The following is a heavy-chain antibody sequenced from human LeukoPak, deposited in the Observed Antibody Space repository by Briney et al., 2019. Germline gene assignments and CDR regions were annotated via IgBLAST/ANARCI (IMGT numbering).Heavy chain of an antibody. Sequence: GGSLRLSCAASGFTFDDYAMHWVRQAPGKGLEWVSLISGDGGSTYYADSVKGRFTISRDNSKNSLYLQMNSLGTEDTALYYCAKDGEGPSSSWPKIGNWFDPWGQGTLVTVSS. CDR1: GFTFDDYA. V-gene: IGHV3-43*02. D-gene: IGHD6-13*01. J-gene: IGHJ5*02. CDR3: AKDGEGPSSSWPKIGNWFDP. CDR2: ISGDGGST.